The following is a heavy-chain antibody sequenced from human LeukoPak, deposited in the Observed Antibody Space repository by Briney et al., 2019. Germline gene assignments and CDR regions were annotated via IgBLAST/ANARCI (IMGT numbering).Heavy chain of an antibody. V-gene: IGHV4-61*02. D-gene: IGHD6-19*01. CDR1: GGSSSSGSYY. Sequence: PSQTLSLTCTVSGGSSSSGSYYWSWIRQPAGKGLEWIGRIYTSGSTNYNPSLKSRVTMSVDTSKNQFSLKLSSVTAADTAVYYCARDLAGRRFDYWGQGTLVTVSS. CDR3: ARDLAGRRFDY. J-gene: IGHJ4*02. CDR2: IYTSGST.